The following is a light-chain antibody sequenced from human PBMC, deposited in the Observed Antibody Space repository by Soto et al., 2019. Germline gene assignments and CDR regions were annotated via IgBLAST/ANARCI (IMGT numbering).Light chain of an antibody. J-gene: IGKJ3*01. CDR3: QKYSSVPV. CDR1: QSVSSN. CDR2: GAS. Sequence: EIVMTQSPATLSVSPGERATLSCRASQSVSSNLAWYQQKPGQAPRLLIYGASTRATGIPARFSGSGSGTDLTLTINSLQPEDVATYSCQKYSSVPVFGPGTKVEIK. V-gene: IGKV3-15*01.